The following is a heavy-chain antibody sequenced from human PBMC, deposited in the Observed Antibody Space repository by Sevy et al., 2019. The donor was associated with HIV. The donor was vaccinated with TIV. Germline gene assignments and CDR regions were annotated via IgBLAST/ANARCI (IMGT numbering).Heavy chain of an antibody. V-gene: IGHV3-43*01. CDR3: AKDRPGYSGFDN. D-gene: IGHD3-10*01. CDR1: GFTIDDYT. J-gene: IGHJ4*02. Sequence: GGSLRLSCAASGFTIDDYTMHWVRQVLGKGLEWVSLINWDGKKTDYADSVEGRFTVSRDNRKNSLYLQMNSLRREDSALYFGAKDRPGYSGFDNWGQGTLVTVS. CDR2: INWDGKKT.